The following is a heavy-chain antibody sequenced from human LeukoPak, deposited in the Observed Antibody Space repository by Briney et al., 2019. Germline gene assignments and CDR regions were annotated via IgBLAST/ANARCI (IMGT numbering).Heavy chain of an antibody. J-gene: IGHJ5*02. Sequence: SETLSLTCTVSGGSISSYYWSWIRQPPGKGLEGIGYIYYSGSTNYNPSLKSRVTISVDTSKNQFSLKLSSVTAADTAVYYCAREWGLSVASWFDPWGQGTLVTVSS. D-gene: IGHD3-16*02. CDR1: GGSISSYY. CDR3: AREWGLSVASWFDP. V-gene: IGHV4-59*01. CDR2: IYYSGST.